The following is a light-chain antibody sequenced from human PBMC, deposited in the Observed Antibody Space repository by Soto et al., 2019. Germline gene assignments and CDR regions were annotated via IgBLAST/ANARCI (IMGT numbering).Light chain of an antibody. CDR1: SSDVGGYNF. Sequence: QSALTQPASVSGSPGQSITISCTGTSSDVGGYNFVSWYQQHPGKVPKLMIFDVNRRPSGVSDRFSGSKSGNAASLTISGLQAEDEGDYYCCSYTSSSTHVFGSGTKLTVL. J-gene: IGLJ1*01. V-gene: IGLV2-14*03. CDR3: CSYTSSSTHV. CDR2: DVN.